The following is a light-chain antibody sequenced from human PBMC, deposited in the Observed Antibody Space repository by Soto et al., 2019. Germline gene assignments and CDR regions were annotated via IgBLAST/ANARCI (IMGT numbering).Light chain of an antibody. CDR2: EVS. V-gene: IGLV2-23*02. J-gene: IGLJ1*01. CDR1: TRDVGSFKF. Sequence: SVLTQPASVSGSPGQSITISCSGTTRDVGSFKFVSWYQQHAGNAPKLMICEVSKRPSGVSKRFSGSKSDNTVSLTISGLQAEDEDVYYCCSYPATSLVFGTGTKGTV. CDR3: CSYPATSLV.